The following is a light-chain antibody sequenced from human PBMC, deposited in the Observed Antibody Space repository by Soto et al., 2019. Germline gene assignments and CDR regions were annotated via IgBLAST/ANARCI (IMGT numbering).Light chain of an antibody. V-gene: IGLV2-23*02. Sequence: QSALTQPASVSGSPGQSITISCTGTSSDVGSYNLVSWYQQRPGKAPKLMIYEVSKRPSGVSNRFSGSKSGNTASLTISGLQPEDEADYYCCSYAGSSTYMVFGGGTQLTVL. J-gene: IGLJ2*01. CDR1: SSDVGSYNL. CDR3: CSYAGSSTYMV. CDR2: EVS.